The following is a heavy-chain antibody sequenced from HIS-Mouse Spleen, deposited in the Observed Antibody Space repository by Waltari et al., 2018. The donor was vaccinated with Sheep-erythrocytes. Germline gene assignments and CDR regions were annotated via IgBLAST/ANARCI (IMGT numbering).Heavy chain of an antibody. D-gene: IGHD6-19*01. Sequence: EVQLVESGGGLVKPGGSLSLSCAASGFTFSSYSINWVRQAPGKGLEWVSSISSSSSYIYYADSVKGRFTISRDNAKNSLYLQMNSLRAEDTAVYYCAGCIAVYGMDVWGQGTTVTVSS. V-gene: IGHV3-21*01. CDR2: ISSSSSYI. CDR3: AGCIAVYGMDV. J-gene: IGHJ6*02. CDR1: GFTFSSYS.